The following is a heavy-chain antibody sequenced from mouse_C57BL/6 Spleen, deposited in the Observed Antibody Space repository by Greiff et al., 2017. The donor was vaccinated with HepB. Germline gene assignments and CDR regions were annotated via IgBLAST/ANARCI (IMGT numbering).Heavy chain of an antibody. V-gene: IGHV3-6*01. D-gene: IGHD2-5*01. Sequence: EVQLVESGPGLVKPSQSLSLTCSVTGYSITSGYYWNWIRQFPGNKLEWMGYISYDGSNNYNPSLKNRISITRDTSKNQFFLKLNSVTTEDTATYYCALYYSNLYAMDYWGQGTSVTVSS. J-gene: IGHJ4*01. CDR1: GYSITSGYY. CDR2: ISYDGSN. CDR3: ALYYSNLYAMDY.